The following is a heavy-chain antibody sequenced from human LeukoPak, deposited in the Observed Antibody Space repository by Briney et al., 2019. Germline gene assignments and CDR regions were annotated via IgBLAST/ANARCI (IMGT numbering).Heavy chain of an antibody. D-gene: IGHD3-22*01. CDR2: INPSGGST. J-gene: IGHJ4*02. CDR3: AKAFGENYYDSSVSLGFDY. V-gene: IGHV1-46*01. Sequence: ASVKVSCKASGYTFTSYYMHWVRQAPGQGLEWMGIINPSGGSTSYAQKFQGRVTMTRDMSTSTVHMELSSLRAEDTAVYYCAKAFGENYYDSSVSLGFDYWGQGTLVTVSS. CDR1: GYTFTSYY.